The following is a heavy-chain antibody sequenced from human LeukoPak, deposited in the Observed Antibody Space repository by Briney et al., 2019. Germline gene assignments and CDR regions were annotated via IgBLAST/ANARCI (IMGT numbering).Heavy chain of an antibody. V-gene: IGHV1-2*02. CDR2: INPNRGGT. D-gene: IGHD2-21*01. CDR3: ARGGTPSYYYYMDV. J-gene: IGHJ6*03. Sequence: ASVKVSCKASGYTFTGYYMHWVRQAPGQGLEWMGWINPNRGGTNYAQKFQGRVTMTRDTSISTAYMELSRLRSDDTAVYYCARGGTPSYYYYMDVWGKGTTVTVSS. CDR1: GYTFTGYY.